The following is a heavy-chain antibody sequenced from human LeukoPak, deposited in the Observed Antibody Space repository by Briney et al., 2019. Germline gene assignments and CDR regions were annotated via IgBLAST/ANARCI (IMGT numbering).Heavy chain of an antibody. CDR2: INHSGST. CDR1: GGSFSGYY. V-gene: IGHV4-34*01. Sequence: SETLSLTCAVHGGSFSGYYWSWIRQPPGKGLGWIGEINHSGSTNYNPSLKSRVTISVDTSKNQFSLKLSSVTAADTAVYYCASGVYIAAAQYAYWGQGTLVTVSS. CDR3: ASGVYIAAAQYAY. D-gene: IGHD6-13*01. J-gene: IGHJ4*02.